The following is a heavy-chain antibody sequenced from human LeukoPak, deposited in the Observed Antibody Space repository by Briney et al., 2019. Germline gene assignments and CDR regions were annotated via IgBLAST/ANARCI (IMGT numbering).Heavy chain of an antibody. CDR1: GFTFDDYG. CDR3: ARERMYSGSGSTYPYYDY. CDR2: IKPDGSEK. Sequence: PGGSLRLSCAASGFTFDDYGMSWVRQAPGKGLEWVANIKPDGSEKYFMDSVKGRFTISRDNAKNALYLEMNSLRAEDTAEYFCARERMYSGSGSTYPYYDYWGQGTLVTVSS. J-gene: IGHJ4*02. D-gene: IGHD3-10*01. V-gene: IGHV3-7*01.